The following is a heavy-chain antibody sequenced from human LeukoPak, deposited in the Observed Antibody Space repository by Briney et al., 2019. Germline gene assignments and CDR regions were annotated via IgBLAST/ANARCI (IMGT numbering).Heavy chain of an antibody. CDR2: TYYRSKWYN. CDR3: ARDPGSGVSRTWFYP. CDR1: GDSVSSNSTA. D-gene: IGHD6-19*01. J-gene: IGHJ5*02. Sequence: SQTLSHTCAISGDSVSSNSTAWNWIRQSPSRGLEWLGRTYYRSKWYNDYAVSVKSRITINPDTSKNQSSLQLNSVTPEDTAVYYCARDPGSGVSRTWFYPWGQGKLVTVSS. V-gene: IGHV6-1*01.